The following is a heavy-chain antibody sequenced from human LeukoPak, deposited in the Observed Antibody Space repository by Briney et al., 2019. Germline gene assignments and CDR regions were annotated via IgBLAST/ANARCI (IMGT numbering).Heavy chain of an antibody. J-gene: IGHJ6*03. CDR3: ARLRNYYHYMDV. Sequence: SETLSLTCTVSGGSISSSTYYWGWIRQTPGKGLEWIGSIYYSGSTYYNPSLKSRVTISVDTSKKQFSLKLSSVTAADTAVYYCARLRNYYHYMDVWGKGTTVTVSS. CDR2: IYYSGST. V-gene: IGHV4-39*01. CDR1: GGSISSSTYY.